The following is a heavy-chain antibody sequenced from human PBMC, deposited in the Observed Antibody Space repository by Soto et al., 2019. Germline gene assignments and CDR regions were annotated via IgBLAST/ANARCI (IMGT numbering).Heavy chain of an antibody. D-gene: IGHD3-22*01. CDR1: GGSVSNSSFY. CDR2: IHYSGST. J-gene: IGHJ4*02. Sequence: PSETLSLTCAVSGGSVSNSSFYWSWIRQPPGERLEWIGNIHYSGSTNYNPSLKSRVTISVHTSKNQFSLKLTSVTAADTAVYYCARVRSSGYYGLLDYWGQGTLVTVSS. CDR3: ARVRSSGYYGLLDY. V-gene: IGHV4-61*01.